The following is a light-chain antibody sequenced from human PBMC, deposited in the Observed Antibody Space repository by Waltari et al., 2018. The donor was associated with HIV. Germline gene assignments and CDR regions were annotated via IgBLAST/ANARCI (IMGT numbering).Light chain of an antibody. Sequence: PGERATLSCRASQSVSNYLAWYQQKPGQAPRLLIFDASNRAAGIAARFSGSGSGTDFTLTISSLEPEDFAVYYCQHRSNRPLFGQGTRLEIK. CDR1: QSVSNY. J-gene: IGKJ5*01. CDR2: DAS. CDR3: QHRSNRPL. V-gene: IGKV3-11*01.